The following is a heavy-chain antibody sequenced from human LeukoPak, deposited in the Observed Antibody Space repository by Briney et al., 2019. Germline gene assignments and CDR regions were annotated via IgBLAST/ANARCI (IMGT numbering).Heavy chain of an antibody. CDR2: INAGKGNT. V-gene: IGHV1-3*01. CDR3: ASQIGYCSSTSCYTFDY. D-gene: IGHD2-2*02. Sequence: ASVKVSCKASGYTFTNYPMHWVRQAPGQRLEWMGWINAGKGNTKNSQKFQGRVTITRDTSASTVYMELSSLRSEDTAVYYCASQIGYCSSTSCYTFDYWGQGTLVTVSS. J-gene: IGHJ4*02. CDR1: GYTFTNYP.